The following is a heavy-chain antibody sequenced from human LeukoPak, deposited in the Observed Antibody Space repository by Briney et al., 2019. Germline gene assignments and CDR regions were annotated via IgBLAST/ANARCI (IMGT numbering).Heavy chain of an antibody. V-gene: IGHV3-7*01. J-gene: IGHJ6*03. CDR3: ARAVGATRVIDYYYYYMDV. Sequence: GGSLRLSCEASGFTFSNYWMSWVRQAPGKGLEWVANIKQDGSEKNYVDSVKGRFTISRDNAKNSLYLQMNSLRAEDTAVYYCARAVGATRVIDYYYYYMDVWGKGTTVTVSS. CDR1: GFTFSNYW. D-gene: IGHD1-26*01. CDR2: IKQDGSEK.